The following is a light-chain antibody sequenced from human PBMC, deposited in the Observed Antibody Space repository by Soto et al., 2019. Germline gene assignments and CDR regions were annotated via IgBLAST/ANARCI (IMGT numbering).Light chain of an antibody. CDR3: QQYNSYPWT. Sequence: DIQMTPSPSTLSASVGDRVTITCRARQSISSWLAWYQQKPAQAPKLLIDDASSLERGVPSTFSGCGSVTEFNLTISSPQPDDLAPADYQQYNSYPWTFGKGTKVESK. CDR2: DAS. CDR1: QSISSW. J-gene: IGKJ1*01. V-gene: IGKV1-5*01.